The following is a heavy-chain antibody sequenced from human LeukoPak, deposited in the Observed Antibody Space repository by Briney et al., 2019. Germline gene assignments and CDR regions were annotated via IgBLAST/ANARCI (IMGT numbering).Heavy chain of an antibody. CDR1: GGSFSGYY. CDR3: ARDLGSWVVVADSYNWFDP. J-gene: IGHJ5*02. D-gene: IGHD2-15*01. CDR2: INHSGST. Sequence: SETLSLTCAVYGGSFSGYYWSWIRQPPGKGLEWIGEINHSGSTNYNPSLKSRVTISVDTSKNQFSLKLSSVTAADTAVYYCARDLGSWVVVADSYNWFDPWGQGTLVTVSS. V-gene: IGHV4-34*01.